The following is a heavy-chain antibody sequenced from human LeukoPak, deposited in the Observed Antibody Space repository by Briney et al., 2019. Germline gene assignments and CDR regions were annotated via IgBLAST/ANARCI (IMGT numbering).Heavy chain of an antibody. D-gene: IGHD6-19*01. V-gene: IGHV3-74*01. CDR1: GFTVSGYW. CDR2: INGDGSSI. CDR3: GRGVQWLVTATLPTQYSFDY. Sequence: GVSLGLSCAASGFTVSGYWLHWVRQAPGKGLVWVSHINGDGSSISYAHYVKGRFTISRDNSKNTLYLQMNSLRAEDTAVYYCGRGVQWLVTATLPTQYSFDYWGQGTLVTVSS. J-gene: IGHJ4*02.